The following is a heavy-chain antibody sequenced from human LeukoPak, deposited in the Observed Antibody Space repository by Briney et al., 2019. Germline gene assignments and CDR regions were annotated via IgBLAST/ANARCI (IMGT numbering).Heavy chain of an antibody. Sequence: GGSLRLSCAASGFIFSYYGMHWVRQAPGKGLEWVAVTWYDGSNRYYADSLKGRFTISRDNSKNTLYLQMNSLTADDTAVYYCARDPLGVLSYFDYWGQGTLVTVSS. V-gene: IGHV3-33*01. D-gene: IGHD3-16*01. CDR2: TWYDGSNR. CDR3: ARDPLGVLSYFDY. J-gene: IGHJ4*02. CDR1: GFIFSYYG.